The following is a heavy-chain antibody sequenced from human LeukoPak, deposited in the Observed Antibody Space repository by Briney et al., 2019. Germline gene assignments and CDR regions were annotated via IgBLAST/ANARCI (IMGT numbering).Heavy chain of an antibody. Sequence: AASVNVSCKASGYTFTSYYMHWVRQAPGQGLEWMGIINPSGGSTSYAQKFQGRVTMTRDTSTSTVYMELSSLRSEDTAVYYCARERIVGASIDYWGQGTLVTVSS. J-gene: IGHJ4*02. D-gene: IGHD1-26*01. V-gene: IGHV1-46*01. CDR1: GYTFTSYY. CDR3: ARERIVGASIDY. CDR2: INPSGGST.